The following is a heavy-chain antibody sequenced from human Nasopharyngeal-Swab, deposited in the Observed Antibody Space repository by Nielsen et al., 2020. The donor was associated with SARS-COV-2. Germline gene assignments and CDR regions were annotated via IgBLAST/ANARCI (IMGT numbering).Heavy chain of an antibody. CDR1: GRSISSSSSY. D-gene: IGHD3-10*01. J-gene: IGHJ3*02. CDR2: IYYSGST. Sequence: SETLSLTCTVSGRSISSSSSYWGWIRQPPGKGLEWIGSIYYSGSTYYNPSLKSRVTISVDTSKNQFSLKLSSVTAADTAVYYCAVYGSGSYLRPFDAFDIWGQGTMVTVSS. CDR3: AVYGSGSYLRPFDAFDI. V-gene: IGHV4-39*01.